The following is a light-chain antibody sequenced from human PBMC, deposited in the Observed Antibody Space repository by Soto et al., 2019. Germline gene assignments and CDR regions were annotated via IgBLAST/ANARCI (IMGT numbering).Light chain of an antibody. CDR1: QDVSTN. J-gene: IGKJ2*03. CDR3: QHYNNWPPYS. Sequence: ETVMTQSPDTLSVSPGESATLSCRASQDVSTNLAWFQQKPGQTHRLVLYGAFKRATGIPARFSGSGSGRHFTLTISSLQSEDFGVYYCQHYNNWPPYSLGQGTKVDLK. CDR2: GAF. V-gene: IGKV3-15*01.